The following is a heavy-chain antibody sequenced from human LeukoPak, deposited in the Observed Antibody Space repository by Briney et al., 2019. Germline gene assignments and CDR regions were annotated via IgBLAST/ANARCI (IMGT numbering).Heavy chain of an antibody. J-gene: IGHJ4*02. CDR1: GFTFTNYA. CDR3: AKKRFGSYYFDY. V-gene: IGHV3-23*01. Sequence: GGSLRLSCAASGFTFTNYAMNWVRQAPGKGLEWVSAISGIGGSTDYADSVKGRFTISRDNSKNTLYLQMNSLRAEDTAVYYCAKKRFGSYYFDYWGQGTLVAVSS. CDR2: ISGIGGST. D-gene: IGHD3-16*01.